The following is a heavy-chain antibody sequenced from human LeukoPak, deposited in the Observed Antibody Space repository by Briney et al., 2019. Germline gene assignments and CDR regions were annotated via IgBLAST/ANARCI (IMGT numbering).Heavy chain of an antibody. Sequence: GGSLRLSCAASAFTFSSYAMSWVRQPPGKGLEGVSAISGSGASTYSADSVKGRFTISRDNSKNTLYLQMNSLRAEDTAVYYCAKGVYYYDSSGYYYTYYFDFWGQGTLVTVSS. V-gene: IGHV3-23*01. CDR1: AFTFSSYA. CDR2: ISGSGAST. D-gene: IGHD3-22*01. CDR3: AKGVYYYDSSGYYYTYYFDF. J-gene: IGHJ4*02.